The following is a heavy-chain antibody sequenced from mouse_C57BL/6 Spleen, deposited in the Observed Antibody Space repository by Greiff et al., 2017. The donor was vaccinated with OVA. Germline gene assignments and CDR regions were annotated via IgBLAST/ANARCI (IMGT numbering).Heavy chain of an antibody. CDR1: GYTFTSYG. J-gene: IGHJ3*01. CDR2: IYPRSGNT. Sequence: VHLVESGAELARPGASVKLSCKASGYTFTSYGISWVKQRTGQGLEWIGEIYPRSGNTYYNEKFKGKATLTADKSSSTAYMELRSLTSEDSAVYFCARETPGAYWGQGTLVTVSA. V-gene: IGHV1-81*01. CDR3: ARETPGAY.